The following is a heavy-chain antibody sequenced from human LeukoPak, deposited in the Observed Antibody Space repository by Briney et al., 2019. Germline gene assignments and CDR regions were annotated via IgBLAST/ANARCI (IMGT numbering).Heavy chain of an antibody. D-gene: IGHD2-15*01. CDR2: IYPSGST. CDR3: ARTSPRAATFDY. J-gene: IGHJ4*02. CDR1: GGSISSYY. Sequence: KPSETLSLTCTVSGGSISSYYWSWIRQPAGKGLEWIGRIYPSGSTNYNPSLKSRVTMSVDTSKNQFSLKLTSVTAADTAAYYCARTSPRAATFDYWGQGTLVTVSS. V-gene: IGHV4-4*07.